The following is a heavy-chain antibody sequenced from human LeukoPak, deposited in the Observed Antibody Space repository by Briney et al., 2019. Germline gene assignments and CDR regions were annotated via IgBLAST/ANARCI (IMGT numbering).Heavy chain of an antibody. CDR1: GFTFSSYW. V-gene: IGHV3-7*01. CDR3: ARWYSSGWYSDY. CDR2: IKPDGSEK. Sequence: SGGSLRLSCAASGFTFSSYWMTWVRQAPGKGLEWVANIKPDGSEKSYVDSVRGRFTISRDNAKNSLYLQMNSLRAEDTAVYYCARWYSSGWYSDYWAREPWSPSPQ. J-gene: IGHJ4*02. D-gene: IGHD6-19*01.